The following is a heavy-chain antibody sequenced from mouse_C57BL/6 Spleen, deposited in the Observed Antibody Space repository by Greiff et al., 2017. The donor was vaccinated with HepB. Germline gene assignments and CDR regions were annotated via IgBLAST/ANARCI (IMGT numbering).Heavy chain of an antibody. CDR1: GYTFTDYE. J-gene: IGHJ4*01. Sequence: VKLVESGAELVRPGASVTLSCKASGYTFTDYEMHWVKQTPVHGLEWIGAIDPETGGTAYNQKFKGKAILTADKSSSTAYMELRSLTSEDSAVYYCTRYYTSYSMDYWGQGTSVTVSS. D-gene: IGHD2-12*01. V-gene: IGHV1-15*01. CDR3: TRYYTSYSMDY. CDR2: IDPETGGT.